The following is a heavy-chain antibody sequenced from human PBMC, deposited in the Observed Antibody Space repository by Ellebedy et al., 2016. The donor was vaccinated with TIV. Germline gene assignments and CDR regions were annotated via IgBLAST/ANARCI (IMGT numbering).Heavy chain of an antibody. D-gene: IGHD5-18*01. Sequence: GGSLRLXCAASGFTFSSYAMHWVRQAPGKGLEWVAVISYDGSNKYYADSVKGRFTISRDNSKNTLYLQMNSLRAEDTAVYYCARDRRGYSEGYWGQGTLVTVSS. V-gene: IGHV3-30*04. CDR3: ARDRRGYSEGY. J-gene: IGHJ4*02. CDR2: ISYDGSNK. CDR1: GFTFSSYA.